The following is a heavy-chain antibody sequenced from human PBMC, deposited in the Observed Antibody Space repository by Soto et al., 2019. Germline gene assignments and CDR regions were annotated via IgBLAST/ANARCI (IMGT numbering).Heavy chain of an antibody. J-gene: IGHJ4*02. D-gene: IGHD3-10*01. CDR1: GYTFTSYA. Sequence: GASVKVSCKASGYTFTSYAMHWVRQAPGQRLEWMGWISAYNGNTNYAQKLQGRVTMTTDTSTSTAYMEMRSLRSDDTAVYYCVSGADGDYWGQGTLVTVSS. CDR3: VSGADGDY. CDR2: ISAYNGNT. V-gene: IGHV1-18*01.